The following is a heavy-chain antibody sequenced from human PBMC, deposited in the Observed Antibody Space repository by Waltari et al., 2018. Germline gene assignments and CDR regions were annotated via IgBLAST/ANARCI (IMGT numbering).Heavy chain of an antibody. CDR2: IYTSGST. D-gene: IGHD4-17*01. CDR3: TRLKDYGDSYQYWYFDL. J-gene: IGHJ2*01. V-gene: IGHV4-61*02. CDR1: GRSISSGSYY. Sequence: QVQLQESGPGLVKPSQTLSLTCTVPGRSISSGSYYWRWIRQPAGKGLEWIGRIYTSGSTNYNPSLKSRVTISVDTSKNQFSLKLSSVTAADTAVYYCTRLKDYGDSYQYWYFDLWGRGTLVTVSS.